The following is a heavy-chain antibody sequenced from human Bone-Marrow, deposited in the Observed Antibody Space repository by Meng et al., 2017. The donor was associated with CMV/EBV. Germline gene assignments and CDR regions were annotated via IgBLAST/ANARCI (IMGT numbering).Heavy chain of an antibody. CDR3: ASNTIFALFDP. Sequence: GESLKISCVASGFRLSDYWMSWGRQAPGKGLEWVATIKPDGSEIHYVDSVKGRFTISRDNAKNSLYLQMNSLRAEETAVYYCASNTIFALFDPWGQGILVTVSS. CDR2: IKPDGSEI. J-gene: IGHJ5*02. CDR1: GFRLSDYW. D-gene: IGHD3-3*01. V-gene: IGHV3-7*01.